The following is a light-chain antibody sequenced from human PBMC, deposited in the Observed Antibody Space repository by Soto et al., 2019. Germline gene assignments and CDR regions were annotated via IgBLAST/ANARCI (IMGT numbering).Light chain of an antibody. CDR3: QQSYSTPLA. V-gene: IGKV1-39*01. Sequence: DIQMTQSPSSLSASVGDRVNITCWASQSIKKYLNWYQQKPGKAPKLLIYGASTLEGGVSSRFSGSGYGTEFTVTISSLQPEDFATYYCQQSYSTPLAFGGGTKVEI. CDR2: GAS. J-gene: IGKJ4*01. CDR1: QSIKKY.